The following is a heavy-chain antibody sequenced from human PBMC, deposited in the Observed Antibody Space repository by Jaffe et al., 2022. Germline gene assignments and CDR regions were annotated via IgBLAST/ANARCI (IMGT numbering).Heavy chain of an antibody. CDR3: ARDLSSSLARDDY. D-gene: IGHD3-16*02. CDR2: INAGNGNT. V-gene: IGHV1-3*01. Sequence: QVQLVQSGAEVKKPGASVKVSCKASGYTFTSYAMHWVRQAPGQRLEWMGWINAGNGNTKYSQKFQGRVTITRDTSASTAYMELSSLRSEDTAVYYCARDLSSSLARDDYWGQGTLVTVSS. J-gene: IGHJ4*02. CDR1: GYTFTSYA.